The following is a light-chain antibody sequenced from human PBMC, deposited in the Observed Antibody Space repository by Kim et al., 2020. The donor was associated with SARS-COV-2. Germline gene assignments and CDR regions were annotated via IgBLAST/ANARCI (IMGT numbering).Light chain of an antibody. CDR1: NLGSKG. CDR3: QVWDGSSDHWV. CDR2: FDR. Sequence: PGKTAQITGGGNNLGSKGVHWYQQKPGQAPVLVISFDRDRPSGIPERFSGSNPGTTATLTISRVEAGDEADYYCQVWDGSSDHWVFGGGTKLTVL. V-gene: IGLV3-21*04. J-gene: IGLJ3*02.